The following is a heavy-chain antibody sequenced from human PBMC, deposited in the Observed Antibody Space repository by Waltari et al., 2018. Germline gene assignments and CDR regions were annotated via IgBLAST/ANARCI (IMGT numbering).Heavy chain of an antibody. J-gene: IGHJ3*02. CDR2: INHSGST. V-gene: IGHV4-34*01. CDR1: GGSFSGYY. D-gene: IGHD5-12*01. Sequence: QVQLQQWGAGLLKPSETLSLTCAVYGGSFSGYYWSWIRQPPGKGLEWIGEINHSGSTNYNPSLKSRVTISVDTSKNQFSLKLSSVTAANTAVYYCARGDTAEATINLPFGAFDIWGQGTMVTVSS. CDR3: ARGDTAEATINLPFGAFDI.